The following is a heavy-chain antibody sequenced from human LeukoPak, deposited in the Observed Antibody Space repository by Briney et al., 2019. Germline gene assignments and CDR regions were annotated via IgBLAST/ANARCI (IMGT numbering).Heavy chain of an antibody. V-gene: IGHV3-30*02. J-gene: IGHJ3*02. CDR3: AKGRQELELPGAFDI. Sequence: PGGSLRLSCAASGFTFSSYGMHWVRQAPGKGLEWVAFIRYDGSNKYYADSVKGRFTISRDNSKNTLYLQMNSLRAEDTAVYYRAKGRQELELPGAFDIWGQGTMVTVSS. CDR1: GFTFSSYG. CDR2: IRYDGSNK. D-gene: IGHD1-7*01.